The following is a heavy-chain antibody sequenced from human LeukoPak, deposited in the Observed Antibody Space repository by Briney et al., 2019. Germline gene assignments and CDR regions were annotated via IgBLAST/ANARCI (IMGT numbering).Heavy chain of an antibody. CDR2: IYTSGST. CDR3: ARDFCSSTSCYRYSHYYGMDV. V-gene: IGHV4-4*07. CDR1: GGSISSYY. J-gene: IGHJ6*02. Sequence: PSETLSLTCTVSGGSISSYYWSWIRQPAGKGLEWIGRIYTSGSTNYNPSLKSRVTMSVDTSKNQFSLKLSSVTAADTAVYYCARDFCSSTSCYRYSHYYGMDVWGQGTTVTVSS. D-gene: IGHD2-2*02.